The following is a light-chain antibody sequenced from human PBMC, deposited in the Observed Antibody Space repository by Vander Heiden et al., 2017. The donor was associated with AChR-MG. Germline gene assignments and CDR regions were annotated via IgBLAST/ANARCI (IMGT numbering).Light chain of an antibody. CDR3: AAWDDSLNGWV. Sequence: QPVLTQPPSASGTPLQRVTICCSGSSYNSGSNNVNWYQQRPGTAPKLLIYSNNQRHSGVPDRFSGSKSGTSASLAISGLQSEDEADYYCAAWDDSLNGWVVGGGTKLTVL. CDR2: SNN. CDR1: SYNSGSNN. J-gene: IGLJ3*02. V-gene: IGLV1-44*01.